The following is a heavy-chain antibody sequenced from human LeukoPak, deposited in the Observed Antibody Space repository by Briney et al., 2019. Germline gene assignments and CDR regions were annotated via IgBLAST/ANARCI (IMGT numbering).Heavy chain of an antibody. D-gene: IGHD1-26*01. J-gene: IGHJ4*02. V-gene: IGHV1-69*01. CDR2: IIPIFGTA. CDR1: GGTFSSYA. CDR3: ASIGGWYSGSYYDWY. Sequence: SVKVSCKASGGTFSSYAISWVRQAPGQGLGWMGGIIPIFGTANYAQKFQGRVTITADESTSTAYMELSSLRSEDTAVYYCASIGGWYSGSYYDWYWGQGTLVTVSS.